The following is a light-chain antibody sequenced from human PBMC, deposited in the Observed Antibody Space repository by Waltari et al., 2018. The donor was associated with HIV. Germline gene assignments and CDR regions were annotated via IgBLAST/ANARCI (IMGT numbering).Light chain of an antibody. J-gene: IGLJ3*02. CDR3: AAWDDRLHGWV. V-gene: IGLV1-44*01. CDR1: SSNIETNT. Sequence: QSVLTQSPSASGTPGQRVTIFCSGTSSNIETNTLNWYQHIPGTAPKLLLYSDNQRPSGVPCRFSASKSGTSGSLAISGLQSGDEAAYYCAAWDDRLHGWVFGGGTKLTVL. CDR2: SDN.